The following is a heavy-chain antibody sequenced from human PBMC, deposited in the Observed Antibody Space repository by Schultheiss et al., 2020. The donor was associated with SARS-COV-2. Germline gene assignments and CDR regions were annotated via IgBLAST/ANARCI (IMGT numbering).Heavy chain of an antibody. D-gene: IGHD4-23*01. CDR2: IYWDDDK. J-gene: IGHJ3*02. CDR3: ARTATVVTTFESDAFDI. CDR1: GFSLSTSGVG. Sequence: SGPTLVKPTQTLTLTCTFSGFSLSTSGVGVGWIRQPPGKALEWLALIYWDDDKRYSPSLKSRLTITKDTSKNQVVLTMTNMDPVDTATYYCARTATVVTTFESDAFDIWGQGTMVTVSS. V-gene: IGHV2-5*02.